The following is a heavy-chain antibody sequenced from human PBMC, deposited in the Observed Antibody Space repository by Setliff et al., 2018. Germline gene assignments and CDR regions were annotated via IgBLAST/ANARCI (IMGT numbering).Heavy chain of an antibody. CDR3: AVDGSGSYYYSDYYYGMDV. D-gene: IGHD3-10*01. CDR2: IIPILGIA. V-gene: IGHV1-69*10. Sequence: SVKVSCKASGYTFTSYGISWVRQAPGQGLEWMGGIIPILGIANYAQKFQGRVTITADKSTSTAYMELSSLRSEDTAVYYCAVDGSGSYYYSDYYYGMDVWGQGTTVTVSS. CDR1: GYTFTSYG. J-gene: IGHJ6*02.